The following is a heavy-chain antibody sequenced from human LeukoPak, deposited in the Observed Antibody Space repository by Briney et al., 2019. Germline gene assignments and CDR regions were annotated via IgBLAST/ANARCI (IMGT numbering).Heavy chain of an antibody. CDR2: IYPYSGDT. Sequence: ASVKVSCTASGYTFTGYYINWVRQAPGQGLEWMGWIYPYSGDTNYAQNFQGRVTMTRDTSISTAYMELSSLKSADTAVYYCARDRNSGSSLDIWGQGTMLTVSS. J-gene: IGHJ3*02. V-gene: IGHV1-2*02. D-gene: IGHD6-6*01. CDR1: GYTFTGYY. CDR3: ARDRNSGSSLDI.